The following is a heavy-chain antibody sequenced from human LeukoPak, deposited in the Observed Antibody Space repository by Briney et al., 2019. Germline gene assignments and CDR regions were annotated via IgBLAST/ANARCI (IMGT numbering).Heavy chain of an antibody. CDR3: ARGSTFDSSGY. D-gene: IGHD6-19*01. J-gene: IGHJ4*02. Sequence: PSETLSLTCTVSGGSISSYYWSWIRQPAGKGLEWIGYICYSGSTNYNPSLKSRVTISVDTSKNQFSLKLSSVTAADTAVYYCARGSTFDSSGYWGQGTLVTVSS. CDR2: ICYSGST. CDR1: GGSISSYY. V-gene: IGHV4-59*01.